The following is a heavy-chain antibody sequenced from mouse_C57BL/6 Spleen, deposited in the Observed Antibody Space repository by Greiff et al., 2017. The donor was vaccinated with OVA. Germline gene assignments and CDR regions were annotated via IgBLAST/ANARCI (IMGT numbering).Heavy chain of an antibody. J-gene: IGHJ1*03. CDR1: GYTFTSYW. CDR3: AGGGFTTVRDWYCDV. CDR2: INPSNGGT. D-gene: IGHD1-1*01. V-gene: IGHV1-53*01. Sequence: VQLQQPGTELVKPGASVKLSCKASGYTFTSYWMHWVKQRPGQGLEWIGNINPSNGGTTYNEKFKSKATLTVDKSSSTAYMQLRSLTSEDSAVYYSAGGGFTTVRDWYCDVWGTGTTVTVSA.